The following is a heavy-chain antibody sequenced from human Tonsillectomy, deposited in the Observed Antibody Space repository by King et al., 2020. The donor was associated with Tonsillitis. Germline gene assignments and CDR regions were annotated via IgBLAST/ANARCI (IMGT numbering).Heavy chain of an antibody. CDR2: IFSNDEK. J-gene: IGHJ6*03. Sequence: VTLKESGPVLVKPTETLTLTCTVSGFSLNNARMGVSWIRQPPGKALEWLALIFSNDEKSYSTSLKSRLTISKDTSKSQVVLTMTNMDPVDTATYYCARYIAAGGKGYYFYYMDVWGKGTTVTVSS. V-gene: IGHV2-26*01. D-gene: IGHD6-13*01. CDR1: GFSLNNARMG. CDR3: ARYIAAGGKGYYFYYMDV.